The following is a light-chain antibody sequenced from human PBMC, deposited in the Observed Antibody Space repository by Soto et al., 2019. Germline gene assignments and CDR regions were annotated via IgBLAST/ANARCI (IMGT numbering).Light chain of an antibody. Sequence: QSALTQPRSVSGSPGQPVTISYTGTSSDVGGYNYVSWYQQHPGKAPKLMIYDVSKRPSGVPDRFSGSKSGNTASLTISGLQSEDEADYYCCSYAGSNVFGTGTKLTVL. V-gene: IGLV2-11*01. CDR1: SSDVGGYNY. CDR3: CSYAGSNV. J-gene: IGLJ1*01. CDR2: DVS.